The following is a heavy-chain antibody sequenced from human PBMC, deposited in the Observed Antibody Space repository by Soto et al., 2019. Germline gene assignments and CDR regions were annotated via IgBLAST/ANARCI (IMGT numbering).Heavy chain of an antibody. CDR2: IIPVYHTA. V-gene: IGHV1-69*12. D-gene: IGHD6-13*01. CDR1: GGTFNSYG. CDR3: ARGRRAAAGSVEY. Sequence: QVQLVQYGTEVKKPGSSVKVSCKASGGTFNSYGISWVRQAPGQGLEWMGGIIPVYHTAKYEQKFQGRMTITAHESTNTPYRELRSLTSEDTAVYYCARGRRAAAGSVEYWGQGTPVTVSS. J-gene: IGHJ4*02.